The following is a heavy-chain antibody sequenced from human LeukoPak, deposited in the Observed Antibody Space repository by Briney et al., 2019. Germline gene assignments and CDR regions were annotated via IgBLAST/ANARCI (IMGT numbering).Heavy chain of an antibody. J-gene: IGHJ6*03. CDR1: GFTFSSYA. CDR2: ISSNGGST. D-gene: IGHD2-2*01. V-gene: IGHV3-64*01. Sequence: GGSLRLSCAASGFTFSSYAMHWVRQAPGKGLESVSAISSNGGSTYYANSVKGRFTISRVNSKNTLYLQMGSLRAEDMAVYYCARGYCSSTSCYYYMDVWGKGTTVTVSS. CDR3: ARGYCSSTSCYYYMDV.